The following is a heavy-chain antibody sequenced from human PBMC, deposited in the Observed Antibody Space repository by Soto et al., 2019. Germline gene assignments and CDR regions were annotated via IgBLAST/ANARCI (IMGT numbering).Heavy chain of an antibody. D-gene: IGHD6-6*01. CDR3: ASVEYSKSFQPPASDACDI. V-gene: IGHV1-2*02. J-gene: IGHJ3*02. Sequence: GASVKVSCKASGYIFIGYYMHWVRQAPGQGLEWMGWINPNSGGTNYAQNFQGRVTMTRDTSISTVYMELSSLRSDDTAVYYCASVEYSKSFQPPASDACDIWGQGTMVTVS. CDR1: GYIFIGYY. CDR2: INPNSGGT.